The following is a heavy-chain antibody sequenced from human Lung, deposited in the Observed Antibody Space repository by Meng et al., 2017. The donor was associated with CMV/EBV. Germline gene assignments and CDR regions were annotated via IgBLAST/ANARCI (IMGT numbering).Heavy chain of an antibody. V-gene: IGHV4-39*07. CDR1: GGYISSSSYY. J-gene: IGHJ3*02. CDR3: AKENYDSSGDDAFDI. Sequence: ESLKISCTVSGGYISSSSYYWGWIRQPPGKGLEWIGSIYYSGSTYYNPSLKSRVTISVDTSKNQSSLKLSSVTAADTAVYYCAKENYDSSGDDAFDIWGQGTMVTVS. CDR2: IYYSGST. D-gene: IGHD3-22*01.